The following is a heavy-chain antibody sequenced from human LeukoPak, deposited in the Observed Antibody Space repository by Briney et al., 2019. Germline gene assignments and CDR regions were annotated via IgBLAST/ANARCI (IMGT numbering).Heavy chain of an antibody. V-gene: IGHV1-2*02. CDR3: ARAEGLHEYSSSWYAFDY. D-gene: IGHD6-13*01. J-gene: IGHJ4*02. CDR1: GYTFTGYY. CDR2: INPNSGGT. Sequence: ASVKVSCKASGYTFTGYYMHWVRQAPGQGLEWMGWINPNSGGTNYAQKFQGRVTMTRDTSISTAYMELSRLRSDDTAVYYCARAEGLHEYSSSWYAFDYWGQGTLVTVSS.